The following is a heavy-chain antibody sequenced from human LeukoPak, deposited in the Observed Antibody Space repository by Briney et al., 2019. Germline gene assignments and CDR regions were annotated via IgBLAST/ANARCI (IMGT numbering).Heavy chain of an antibody. Sequence: GGSLRLSCAASGFTFSSYAMHWVRQAPGKGLEWVAVISYDGSNKYYAGSVKGRFTISRDSSKSTLYLQMNSLRAEDTAVYYCAKHKENYGDSCLDDYWGQGTLVTVSS. D-gene: IGHD4-17*01. V-gene: IGHV3-30-3*01. CDR3: AKHKENYGDSCLDDY. J-gene: IGHJ4*02. CDR1: GFTFSSYA. CDR2: ISYDGSNK.